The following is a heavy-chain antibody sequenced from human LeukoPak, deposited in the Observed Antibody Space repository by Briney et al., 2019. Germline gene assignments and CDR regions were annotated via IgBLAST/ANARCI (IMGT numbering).Heavy chain of an antibody. CDR3: ATQLGIEGDDAFDI. V-gene: IGHV3-30*02. CDR2: IRYDGSNK. Sequence: GGSLRLSCAASGFTFSSYGMHWVRQAPGKGLEWVAFIRYDGSNKYYADSVKGRFTISRDNSKNTLYLQMNSLRAEDTAVYYCATQLGIEGDDAFDIWGQGTMVTVSS. D-gene: IGHD7-27*01. CDR1: GFTFSSYG. J-gene: IGHJ3*02.